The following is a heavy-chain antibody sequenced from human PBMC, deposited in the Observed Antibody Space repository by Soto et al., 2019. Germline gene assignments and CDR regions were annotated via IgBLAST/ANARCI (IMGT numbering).Heavy chain of an antibody. Sequence: GGSLRLSCAASGFTFSIYAMSWVRQAPGKGLEWVSAISGSGGSTYYADSVKGRFTISRDNSKNTLYLQMNSLRAEDTAVYYCAKSSSSGWSPGPYYYYYYGMDVWGQGTTVTVSS. CDR3: AKSSSSGWSPGPYYYYYYGMDV. CDR2: ISGSGGST. CDR1: GFTFSIYA. J-gene: IGHJ6*02. D-gene: IGHD6-19*01. V-gene: IGHV3-23*01.